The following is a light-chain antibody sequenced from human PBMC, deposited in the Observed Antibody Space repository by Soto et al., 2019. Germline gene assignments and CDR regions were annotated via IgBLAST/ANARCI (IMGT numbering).Light chain of an antibody. V-gene: IGKV3-15*01. J-gene: IGKJ4*01. CDR2: GAS. CDR1: QSISSN. CDR3: QQYTDWPL. Sequence: EIVMTQSPATRSVSPGERATLSCRASQSISSNLAWYQQKPGQAPRLLIYGASTRATGIPARFSGSGSGTEFTLTISSLQSQDFAVYYCQQYTDWPLFGGGTKVEIK.